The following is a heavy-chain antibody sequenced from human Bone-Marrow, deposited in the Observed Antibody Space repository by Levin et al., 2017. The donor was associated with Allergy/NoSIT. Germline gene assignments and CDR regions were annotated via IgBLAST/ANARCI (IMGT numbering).Heavy chain of an antibody. CDR1: GESFSGYS. CDR2: IYQSGTT. CDR3: ARGLRSGDRRFDP. D-gene: IGHD1-26*01. J-gene: IGHJ5*02. Sequence: GSLRLSCAVYGESFSGYSWSWIRQSPGKGLEWIGEIYQSGTTIYNPSLKSRVTITIDTSKKQISLNLKSMTAADTAMYYCARGLRSGDRRFDPWGQGSPVTVSS. V-gene: IGHV4-34*01.